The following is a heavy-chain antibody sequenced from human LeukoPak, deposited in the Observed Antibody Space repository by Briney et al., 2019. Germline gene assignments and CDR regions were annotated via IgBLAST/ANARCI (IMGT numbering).Heavy chain of an antibody. D-gene: IGHD1-26*01. J-gene: IGHJ4*02. CDR3: ARLWWELLGGFDY. V-gene: IGHV4-38-2*01. CDR1: GYSISSGYY. CDR2: IYHSGST. Sequence: SETLSLTCAVSGYSISSGYYWGWIRQPPGKGLEWIGSIYHSGSTYYNPSLKSRVTISVDTSKNQFSLKLSSVTAADTAVYHCARLWWELLGGFDYWGQGTLVTVSS.